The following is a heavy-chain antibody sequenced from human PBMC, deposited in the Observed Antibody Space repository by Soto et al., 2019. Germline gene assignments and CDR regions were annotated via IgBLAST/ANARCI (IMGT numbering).Heavy chain of an antibody. V-gene: IGHV4-39*01. CDR3: ARYLTTVTPYYFDY. Sequence: QLQLQESGPGLVKPSETLSLTYTVTGGSISSSSYYWGWIRQPPGKGLEWIGSIYYSGSTYYNPSLKSRVTISVDTSKNQFSLKLSSVTAADTAVYYCARYLTTVTPYYFDYWGQGTLVTVSS. CDR1: GGSISSSSYY. J-gene: IGHJ4*02. CDR2: IYYSGST. D-gene: IGHD4-17*01.